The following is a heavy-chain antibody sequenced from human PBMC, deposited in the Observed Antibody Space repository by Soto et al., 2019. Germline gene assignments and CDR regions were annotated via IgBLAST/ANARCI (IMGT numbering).Heavy chain of an antibody. CDR1: GGSISSYY. J-gene: IGHJ3*02. Sequence: PSETLSLTCTVSGGSISSYYWSWIRQPPGKGLEWIGCIYYSGSTNYNPSLKSRVTISVDTSKNQFSLKLSSVTAADTAVYYCARGDYGDYAFDIWGQGTMVTVSS. D-gene: IGHD4-17*01. CDR2: IYYSGST. CDR3: ARGDYGDYAFDI. V-gene: IGHV4-59*01.